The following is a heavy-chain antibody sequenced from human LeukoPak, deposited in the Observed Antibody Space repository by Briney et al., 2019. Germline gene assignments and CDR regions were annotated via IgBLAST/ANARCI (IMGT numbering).Heavy chain of an antibody. J-gene: IGHJ4*02. V-gene: IGHV3-33*06. Sequence: PGGSLRLSCAASGFTFSNYGMHWLRQAPGKGLEWVAVIWHDGSNKYYADSVKGRFTISRDNSKNTLYLQMNSLRAEDTAVYYCANNFDYWGQGTLVTVSS. CDR1: GFTFSNYG. CDR2: IWHDGSNK. CDR3: ANNFDY.